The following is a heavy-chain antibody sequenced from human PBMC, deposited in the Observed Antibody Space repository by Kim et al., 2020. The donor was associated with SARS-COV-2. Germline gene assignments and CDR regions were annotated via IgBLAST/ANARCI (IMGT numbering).Heavy chain of an antibody. Sequence: GGSLRLSCAASGFTFSSYAMSWVRQAPGKGLEWVSAISGSGGSTYYADSVKGRFTISRDNSKNTLYLQMNSLRAEDTAVYYCAKIDRGGYSSGWTRFDYWGQGTLVTVSS. V-gene: IGHV3-23*01. CDR1: GFTFSSYA. D-gene: IGHD6-19*01. CDR2: ISGSGGST. CDR3: AKIDRGGYSSGWTRFDY. J-gene: IGHJ4*02.